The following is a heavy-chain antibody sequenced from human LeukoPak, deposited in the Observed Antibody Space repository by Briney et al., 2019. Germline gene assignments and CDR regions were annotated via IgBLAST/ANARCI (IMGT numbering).Heavy chain of an antibody. Sequence: ASVKVSCKASGYTFTSYYMHWVRQAPGQGLEWMGIINPSRGSTSQAQTFQGRVTMTRDMSTSTVSMELSSLRSEDTAVYYCARDGGDGYKANRFDTWGQGTLVTVSS. D-gene: IGHD5-24*01. CDR1: GYTFTSYY. J-gene: IGHJ5*02. CDR2: INPSRGST. CDR3: ARDGGDGYKANRFDT. V-gene: IGHV1-46*01.